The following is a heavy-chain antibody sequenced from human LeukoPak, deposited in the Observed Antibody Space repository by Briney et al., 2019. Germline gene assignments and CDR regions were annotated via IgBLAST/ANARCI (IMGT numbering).Heavy chain of an antibody. CDR1: GYTFTSYG. CDR3: ARDTVPYSSSLGFDY. D-gene: IGHD6-13*01. V-gene: IGHV1-18*01. J-gene: IGHJ4*02. CDR2: ISAYNGNT. Sequence: GASVKVSCTASGYTFTSYGISWVRQAPGQGLEWMGWISAYNGNTNYAQKLQGRVTMTTDTSTSTAYMELRSLRSDDTAVYYCARDTVPYSSSLGFDYWGQGTLVTVSS.